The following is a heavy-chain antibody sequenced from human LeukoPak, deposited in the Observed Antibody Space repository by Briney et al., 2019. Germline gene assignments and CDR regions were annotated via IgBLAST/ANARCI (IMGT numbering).Heavy chain of an antibody. Sequence: GGSLRLSCAASGFTFSTYSMNWVRQAPGKGLERVSSIISSSSYIYYADSVKGRFTISRDNAKNSLYLQMNSLRAEGTAVYYCARDPQYCSGGSCYSFDYWGQGTLVTVSS. J-gene: IGHJ4*02. CDR3: ARDPQYCSGGSCYSFDY. CDR1: GFTFSTYS. V-gene: IGHV3-21*01. CDR2: IISSSSYI. D-gene: IGHD2-15*01.